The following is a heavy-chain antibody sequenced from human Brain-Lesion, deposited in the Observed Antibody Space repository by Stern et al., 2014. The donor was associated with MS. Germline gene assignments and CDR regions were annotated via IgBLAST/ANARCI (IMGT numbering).Heavy chain of an antibody. V-gene: IGHV4-39*01. Sequence: VQLLESGPGLVKPSETLSLTCTVSGGSISSSTYYWAWIRQPPGKGLEWIGNIYYSGFTYYNPSLKSRVTISVDMSKIQFSLKLSSVTAADTAIYYCARHDSVPRPSQLYSARDRGPGYFDYWGQGTLVTVSS. J-gene: IGHJ4*02. CDR3: ARHDSVPRPSQLYSARDRGPGYFDY. D-gene: IGHD1-26*01. CDR2: IYYSGFT. CDR1: GGSISSSTYY.